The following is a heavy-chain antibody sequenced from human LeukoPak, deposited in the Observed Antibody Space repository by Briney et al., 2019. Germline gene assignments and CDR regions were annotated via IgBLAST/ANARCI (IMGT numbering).Heavy chain of an antibody. CDR2: IYTSGST. CDR3: ARAFLWPTTNFDY. CDR1: GDSISSSSYY. V-gene: IGHV4-39*07. J-gene: IGHJ4*02. Sequence: PSETLSLTCSVSGDSISSSSYYWGWIRQPPGKGLEWIGRIYTSGSTNYNPSLKSRVTISVDTSKNQFSLKLSSVTAADTAVYCCARAFLWPTTNFDYWGQGTLVTVSS. D-gene: IGHD3-10*01.